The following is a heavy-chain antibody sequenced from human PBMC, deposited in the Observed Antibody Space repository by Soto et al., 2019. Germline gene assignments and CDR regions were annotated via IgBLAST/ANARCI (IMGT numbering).Heavy chain of an antibody. CDR3: ARGSAAGPNNWFDP. J-gene: IGHJ5*02. Sequence: AXVKVSCKASGYTFTSYAMHWVRQAPGQRLEWMGWINAGNGNTKYSQKFQGRVTITRDTSASTAYMELSSLRSEDTAVYYCARGSAAGPNNWFDPWGQGTLVTVSS. CDR1: GYTFTSYA. D-gene: IGHD6-13*01. V-gene: IGHV1-3*01. CDR2: INAGNGNT.